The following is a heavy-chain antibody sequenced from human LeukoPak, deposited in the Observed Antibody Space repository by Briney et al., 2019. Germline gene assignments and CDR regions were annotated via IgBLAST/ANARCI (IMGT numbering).Heavy chain of an antibody. CDR1: GGSISKYY. V-gene: IGHV4-4*07. D-gene: IGHD4-17*01. Sequence: SETLSLTCTGSGGSISKYYWSCIRQPAGKGLEWIGRIYRSGSTNYNPSLKSGVTMSVDTSKNQFSLMLNSVTAADTAVYYCARAYGDFDYWGQGALVTVSS. J-gene: IGHJ4*02. CDR2: IYRSGST. CDR3: ARAYGDFDY.